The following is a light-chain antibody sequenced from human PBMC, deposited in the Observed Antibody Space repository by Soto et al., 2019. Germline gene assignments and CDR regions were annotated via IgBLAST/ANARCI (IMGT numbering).Light chain of an antibody. CDR3: QQYYSYLLT. CDR2: AAS. V-gene: IGKV1-8*01. J-gene: IGKJ4*01. CDR1: QGISSY. Sequence: AIRMTQSPSSFSASTGDRVTITCRASQGISSYLAWYQQKPGKAPKLLIYAASTLQSGVRSRYSGSGSGTDFTLTISCLQSEDFATYYCQQYYSYLLTFGGGTNVEIK.